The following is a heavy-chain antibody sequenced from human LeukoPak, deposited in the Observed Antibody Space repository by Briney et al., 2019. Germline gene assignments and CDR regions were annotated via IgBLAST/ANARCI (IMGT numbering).Heavy chain of an antibody. D-gene: IGHD5-18*01. J-gene: IGHJ4*02. CDR1: GGSFSGYY. CDR3: ARGFIQPWPFDY. CDR2: INHSGST. Sequence: PSETLSLTCAVYGGSFSGYYWSWIRQPPGKGLEWIGEINHSGSTNYNPSLKSRVTISVDTSKNQFSLKLSSVTAADTAVYYCARGFIQPWPFDYWGQGTLVTVSS. V-gene: IGHV4-34*01.